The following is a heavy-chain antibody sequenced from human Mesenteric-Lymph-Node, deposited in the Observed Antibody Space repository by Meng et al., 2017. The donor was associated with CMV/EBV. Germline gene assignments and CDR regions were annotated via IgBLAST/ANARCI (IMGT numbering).Heavy chain of an antibody. CDR3: ARGSSYDILTGYFDY. J-gene: IGHJ4*02. CDR1: GGSFSGYY. CDR2: INHSGST. Sequence: VQLHQWGAGLLKPSETLSVTCAVYGGSFSGYYWNWIRQSPEKGLEWIGEINHSGSTTYNPSFTSRIIISADTSTNQTSLNMSSVTAADTAVYYCARGSSYDILTGYFDYWGQGALVTVSS. V-gene: IGHV4-34*01. D-gene: IGHD3-9*01.